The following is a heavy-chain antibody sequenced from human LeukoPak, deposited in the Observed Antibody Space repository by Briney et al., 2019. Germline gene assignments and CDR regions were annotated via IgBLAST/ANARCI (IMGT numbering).Heavy chain of an antibody. CDR3: AICSSEYSYGYGLH. Sequence: SSVKVSYKASGGTFSSYAISWVRQAPGQGLEWMEGIIPIFGTANYAQKFQGRVTITADESTSTAYMELSSLRSEDTAVYYCAICSSEYSYGYGLHWGQGTLVTVSS. CDR1: GGTFSSYA. J-gene: IGHJ4*02. CDR2: IIPIFGTA. D-gene: IGHD5-18*01. V-gene: IGHV1-69*13.